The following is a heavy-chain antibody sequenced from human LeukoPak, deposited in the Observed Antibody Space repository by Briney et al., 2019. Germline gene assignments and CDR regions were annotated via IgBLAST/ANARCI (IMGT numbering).Heavy chain of an antibody. V-gene: IGHV3-33*08. Sequence: GGSLRLSCAASGFTFSSYWMHWVRQAPGKGLEWVAFIRYDGNNKYYADSVKGRFSISRDNAKNSLYLQMNSLRAEDTAVYYCARRTHSDYWGQGTLVTVSS. CDR3: ARRTHSDY. D-gene: IGHD1-7*01. J-gene: IGHJ4*02. CDR1: GFTFSSYW. CDR2: IRYDGNNK.